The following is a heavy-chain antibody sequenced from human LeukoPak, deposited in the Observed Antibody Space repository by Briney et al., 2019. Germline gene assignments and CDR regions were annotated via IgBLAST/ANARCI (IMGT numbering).Heavy chain of an antibody. CDR2: ISCHNGDT. V-gene: IGHV1-18*01. Sequence: ASVKVSCKASGYTFTSHGISWVRQAPGQGLEWMGWISCHNGDTKYAQNFQGRVTMTTDASTNTAYMELRGLRSDDTAVYYCARDPTNTRGYYVYFDYWGQGTLVTVSS. CDR1: GYTFTSHG. CDR3: ARDPTNTRGYYVYFDY. D-gene: IGHD3-3*01. J-gene: IGHJ4*02.